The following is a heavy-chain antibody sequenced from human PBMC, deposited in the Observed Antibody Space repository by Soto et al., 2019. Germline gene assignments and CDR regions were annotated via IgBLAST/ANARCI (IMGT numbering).Heavy chain of an antibody. Sequence: PGGSLRLSCAASGFTVSNYYMSWVRQAPGRGLQWVSVIYTAGPTYYADSVKGRFTISRDESKNSVYLQINSLRAEDTAVYFCARDCSGGSCYPGMDVWGQGTTVTVSS. J-gene: IGHJ6*02. D-gene: IGHD2-15*01. CDR2: IYTAGPT. CDR1: GFTVSNYY. CDR3: ARDCSGGSCYPGMDV. V-gene: IGHV3-53*01.